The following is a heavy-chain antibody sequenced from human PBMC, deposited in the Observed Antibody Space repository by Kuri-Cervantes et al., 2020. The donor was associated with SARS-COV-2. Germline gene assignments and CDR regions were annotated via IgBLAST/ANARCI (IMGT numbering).Heavy chain of an antibody. Sequence: ASVKVSCKASGYIFTNYYMSWVRRAPGQGLEWLGIINTSGGGTSYAQKFQGRVTMTRDTSTSTVYMELSSLRSEDTAVYYCARGRLSSDYFDYWGQGTLVTVSS. CDR1: GYIFTNYY. CDR3: ARGRLSSDYFDY. J-gene: IGHJ4*02. V-gene: IGHV1-46*01. CDR2: INTSGGGT. D-gene: IGHD6-6*01.